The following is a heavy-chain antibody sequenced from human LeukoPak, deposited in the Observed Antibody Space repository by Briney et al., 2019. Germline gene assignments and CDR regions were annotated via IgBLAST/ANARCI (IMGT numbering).Heavy chain of an antibody. Sequence: ASVKVSCKASGYTFTSYDISWVRQAPGQGLEWMGGIIPIFGTANYAQKFQGRVTITADESTSTAYMELNSLRSEDTAVYYCARTASGSHSAFDIWGQGTMVTVSS. J-gene: IGHJ3*02. CDR3: ARTASGSHSAFDI. CDR1: GYTFTSYD. V-gene: IGHV1-69*13. CDR2: IIPIFGTA. D-gene: IGHD1-26*01.